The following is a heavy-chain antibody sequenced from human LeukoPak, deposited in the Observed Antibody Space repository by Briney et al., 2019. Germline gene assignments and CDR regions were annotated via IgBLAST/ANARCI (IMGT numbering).Heavy chain of an antibody. D-gene: IGHD3-3*01. V-gene: IGHV1-69*04. CDR1: GGPFSSYA. J-gene: IGHJ3*02. CDR2: ILPIFGIA. Sequence: ASVKVSCKASGGPFSSYAISWVRQAPGQGLEWMGRILPIFGIANYTQKFKGRVTITADKSTSTAYMELSSLRSEDTAVYYCARVTLRPTYYDFWSGYPGGFDIWGQGTMVTVSS. CDR3: ARVTLRPTYYDFWSGYPGGFDI.